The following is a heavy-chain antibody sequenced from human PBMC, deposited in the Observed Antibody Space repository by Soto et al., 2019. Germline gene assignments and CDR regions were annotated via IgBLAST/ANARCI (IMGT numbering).Heavy chain of an antibody. Sequence: GGSLRLSCAASGFTFSDYYMSWIRQAPGKGLEWVSYISSSSSYTNYADSVKGRFTISRDNAKNSLYLQMNSLRAEDTAVYYCAGFHYYDSSGFFLDWFDPWGQGTLVTVSS. D-gene: IGHD3-22*01. J-gene: IGHJ5*02. CDR3: AGFHYYDSSGFFLDWFDP. CDR2: ISSSSSYT. V-gene: IGHV3-11*03. CDR1: GFTFSDYY.